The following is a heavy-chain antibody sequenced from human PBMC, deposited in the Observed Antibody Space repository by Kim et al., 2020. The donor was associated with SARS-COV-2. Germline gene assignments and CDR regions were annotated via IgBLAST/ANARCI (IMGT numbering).Heavy chain of an antibody. J-gene: IGHJ4*02. CDR3: AKDLGSYLIDY. Sequence: GGSLRLSCAASGFTFSSYGMHWVRQAPGKGLEWVAVISYDGSNKYYADSVKGRFTISRDNSKNTLYLQMNSLRAEDTAVYYCAKDLGSYLIDYWGQGTLVTVSS. CDR1: GFTFSSYG. CDR2: ISYDGSNK. V-gene: IGHV3-30*18. D-gene: IGHD1-26*01.